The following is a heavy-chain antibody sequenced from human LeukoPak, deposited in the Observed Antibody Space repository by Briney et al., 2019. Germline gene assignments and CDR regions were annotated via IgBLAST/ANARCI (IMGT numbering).Heavy chain of an antibody. Sequence: PSETLSLTCTVSGGSLRSRSHYWGWIRQPPGKGLERIGSIYYSGSTYYNGPLKSRVTISGDTSENQFSLRLSSVTAADTAVYYCARASYSYNISGWVPFDYWGQGTLVTVSS. CDR3: ARASYSYNISGWVPFDY. CDR2: IYYSGST. J-gene: IGHJ4*02. D-gene: IGHD3-22*01. V-gene: IGHV4-39*07. CDR1: GGSLRSRSHY.